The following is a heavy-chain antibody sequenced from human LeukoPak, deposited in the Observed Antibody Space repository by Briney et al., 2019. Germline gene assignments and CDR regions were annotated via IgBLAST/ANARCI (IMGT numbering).Heavy chain of an antibody. CDR2: INPNSGGT. V-gene: IGHV1-2*06. D-gene: IGHD2-15*01. CDR1: GYTFTGYY. J-gene: IGHJ6*02. Sequence: ASVKVSCKASGYTFTGYYMHWVRQAPGQGLEWMGRINPNSGGTNYAQKFQGRVTIIRDTSASTAYMELSSLRSEDTAVYYCARNRDLLYCSGGSCYSYYYGMDVWGQGTTVTVSS. CDR3: ARNRDLLYCSGGSCYSYYYGMDV.